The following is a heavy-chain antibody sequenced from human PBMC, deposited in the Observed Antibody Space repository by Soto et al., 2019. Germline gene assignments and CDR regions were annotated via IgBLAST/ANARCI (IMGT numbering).Heavy chain of an antibody. CDR1: GFTFSDYS. D-gene: IGHD1-1*01. CDR2: ISSSSSTR. Sequence: PGGSLRLSCAASGFTFSDYSMNWVRQAPGRGLEWVSHISSSSSTRYYADSVKGRFIISRDNAKNSLYLQMNSLRAEDTAVYFCAGGMAPGVDVWGKGTTVTVSS. CDR3: AGGMAPGVDV. J-gene: IGHJ6*04. V-gene: IGHV3-48*01.